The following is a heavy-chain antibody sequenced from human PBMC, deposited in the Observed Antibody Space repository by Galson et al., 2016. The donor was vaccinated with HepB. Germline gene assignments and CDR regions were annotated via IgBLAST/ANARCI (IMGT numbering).Heavy chain of an antibody. J-gene: IGHJ6*02. V-gene: IGHV1-8*01. CDR1: GYTFTSYD. CDR2: MNPNTGNT. Sequence: SVKVSCKASGYTFTSYDIVWVRQASGQGLEWMGWMNPNTGNTGYAQKFQGRVSMARDTSISTAYMELSSLRSEDTALYYCAKRYSYTMDVWGQGTTVTVSS. CDR3: AKRYSYTMDV.